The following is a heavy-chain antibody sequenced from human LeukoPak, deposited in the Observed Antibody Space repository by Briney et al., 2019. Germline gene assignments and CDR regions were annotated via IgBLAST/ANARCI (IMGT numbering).Heavy chain of an antibody. CDR2: MNPNSGNT. J-gene: IGHJ6*03. D-gene: IGHD2-2*01. CDR3: ARARYCSSTSCYGRITGTSYYMDV. Sequence: GASVKVSCKASGYTFTSYDINWVRQATGQGLEWMGWMNPNSGNTGYAQKFQGRVTMTRNTSISTAYMELSSLRSEDTAVYYCARARYCSSTSCYGRITGTSYYMDVWGKGTTVTVSS. CDR1: GYTFTSYD. V-gene: IGHV1-8*01.